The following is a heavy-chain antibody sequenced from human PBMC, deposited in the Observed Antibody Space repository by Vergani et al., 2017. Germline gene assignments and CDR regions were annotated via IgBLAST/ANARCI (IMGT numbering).Heavy chain of an antibody. Sequence: QVQLQESGPGLVKPSETLPLTCAVSGYSVTSCYYWAWIRQSPGKGLEWIGAILPSGTTYYNPSLKSRLTVSLDTSKNHVSLTLTSVTAADTAVYYCARRLDSEVTGFDLWGRGTLVTVSS. J-gene: IGHJ2*01. D-gene: IGHD1-1*01. V-gene: IGHV4-38-2*01. CDR1: GYSVTSCYY. CDR2: ILPSGTT. CDR3: ARRLDSEVTGFDL.